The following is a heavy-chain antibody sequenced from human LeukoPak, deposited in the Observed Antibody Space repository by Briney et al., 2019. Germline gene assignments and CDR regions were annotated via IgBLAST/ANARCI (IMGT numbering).Heavy chain of an antibody. J-gene: IGHJ4*02. CDR1: GFTFSSYG. CDR3: ARDLFGGATVLDY. CDR2: ISYDGSNK. Sequence: GGSLRLSCAASGFTFSSYGMHWVRQAPGKGLEWVAVISYDGSNKYYADSVKGRFTISRDNSKNTLYLQMNSLRAEDTAVYYCARDLFGGATVLDYWGQGTLVTVSS. D-gene: IGHD1-26*01. V-gene: IGHV3-30*03.